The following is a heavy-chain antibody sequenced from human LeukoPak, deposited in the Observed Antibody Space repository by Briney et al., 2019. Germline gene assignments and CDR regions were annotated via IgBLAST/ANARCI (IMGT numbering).Heavy chain of an antibody. Sequence: ETLSLTCTVSGGSISSSSYYWGWIRQPPGKGLEWVANIKQDGSEKYYVDSVKGRFTISRDNAKNSLYLQMNSLRAEDTAVYYCASPEWLPDSIDIWGQGTMVTVSS. J-gene: IGHJ3*02. CDR2: IKQDGSEK. V-gene: IGHV3-7*01. CDR3: ASPEWLPDSIDI. D-gene: IGHD3-3*01. CDR1: GGSISSSSYY.